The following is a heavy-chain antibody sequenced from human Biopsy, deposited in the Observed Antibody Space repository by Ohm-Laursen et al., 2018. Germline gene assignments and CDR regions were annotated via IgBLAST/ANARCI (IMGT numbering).Heavy chain of an antibody. V-gene: IGHV4-59*07. D-gene: IGHD2/OR15-2a*01. CDR3: ARATNSTGGPYYYNCGMDV. CDR1: GCSISSDY. Sequence: SDTLSLTCPVSGCSISSDYWRWTRQTPGQGLEWIGYIYSSGSSNYDPSLKSRVPISGDTSKNQFSLRMDSVTAADTALYYCARATNSTGGPYYYNCGMDVWGQGTTVTVSS. J-gene: IGHJ6*02. CDR2: IYSSGSS.